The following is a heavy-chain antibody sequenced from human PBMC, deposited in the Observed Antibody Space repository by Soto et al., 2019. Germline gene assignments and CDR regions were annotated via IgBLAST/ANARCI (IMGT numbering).Heavy chain of an antibody. CDR1: GGTFSNSA. D-gene: IGHD6-6*01. CDR3: AVGSSTTYNWFDP. V-gene: IGHV1-69*13. Sequence: SVKVSCKASGGTFSNSAIYWVRQAPGQGLVWMGGFNPIFGAPYYAQTFQGRVTITADESTGTVYMDLSSLRSEDTAVYYCAVGSSTTYNWFDPWGQGTLVTVSS. J-gene: IGHJ5*02. CDR2: FNPIFGAP.